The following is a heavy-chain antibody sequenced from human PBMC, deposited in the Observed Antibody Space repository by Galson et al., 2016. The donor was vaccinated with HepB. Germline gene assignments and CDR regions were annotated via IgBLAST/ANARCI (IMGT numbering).Heavy chain of an antibody. CDR1: GYRFSSYY. V-gene: IGHV1-46*01. CDR3: ARVLGSYSSDWYEA. D-gene: IGHD6-25*01. Sequence: SCKASGYRFSSYYMHWVRQAPGHGLEWMGIVNPSGGYTTYAQKFLGRVTMTTDTSTSTVYMELSSLRSDDMAVYYCARVLGSYSSDWYEAWGQGTLVIVSS. J-gene: IGHJ5*02. CDR2: VNPSGGYT.